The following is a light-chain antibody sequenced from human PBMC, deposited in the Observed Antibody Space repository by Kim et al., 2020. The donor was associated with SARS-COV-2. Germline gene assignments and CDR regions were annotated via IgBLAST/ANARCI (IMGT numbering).Light chain of an antibody. CDR3: QQRNNWPPWT. V-gene: IGKV3-11*01. CDR2: DAA. CDR1: KSISTY. Sequence: SPGERATLSSRASKSISTYLAWYQQKPGQAPSHLIYDAANRAPGIPARFTGSGSGTDFTLTISSLEPEDFAVYYCQQRNNWPPWTFGQGTKVDIK. J-gene: IGKJ1*01.